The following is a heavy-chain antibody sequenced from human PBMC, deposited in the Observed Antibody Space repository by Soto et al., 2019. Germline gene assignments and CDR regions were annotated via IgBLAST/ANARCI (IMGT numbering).Heavy chain of an antibody. D-gene: IGHD2-15*01. J-gene: IGHJ4*02. CDR1: GYTFTGYY. CDR2: INPNSGGT. CDR3: XXALRYCSGGSCYSQKYFDY. V-gene: IGHV1-2*04. Sequence: QVQLVQSGAEVKKPGASVKVSCKASGYTFTGYYMHWVRQAPGQGLEWMGWINPNSGGTNYAKKFQGWVTMXXXXXXXXXXXXXXXXXXXXXXXXXXXXALRYCSGGSCYSQKYFDYWGQGTLVTVSS.